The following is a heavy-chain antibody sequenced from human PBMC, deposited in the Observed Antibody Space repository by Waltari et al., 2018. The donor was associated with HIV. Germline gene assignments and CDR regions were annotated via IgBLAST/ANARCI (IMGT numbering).Heavy chain of an antibody. V-gene: IGHV3-30*18. D-gene: IGHD4-17*01. CDR1: GLAFSNFG. CDR2: ISFDGKNK. Sequence: QVQLVESGGGVVQPGWSLRLSCEASGLAFSNFGIHWLRQAPGKGLEWVAIISFDGKNKFYADSVKGRFTVSRDNSKNTLYLHMESLRGEDTAVYYCAKGGYDYGDYSYFDYWGQGTLVTVSA. CDR3: AKGGYDYGDYSYFDY. J-gene: IGHJ4*02.